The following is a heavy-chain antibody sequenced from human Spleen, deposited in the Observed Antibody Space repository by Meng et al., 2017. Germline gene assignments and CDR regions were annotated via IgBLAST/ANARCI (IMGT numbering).Heavy chain of an antibody. D-gene: IGHD3-16*01. CDR1: GYTFTDYY. Sequence: ASVKVSCKASGYTFTDYYMHWVRQAPGQGLEWMGWINPDNGGTNYAQKFQGSVTMTRDTSISTAYMELSRLRPDDTAVYYCARDRRSGGVGLDYWGQGTLVTVSS. CDR3: ARDRRSGGVGLDY. CDR2: INPDNGGT. V-gene: IGHV1-2*02. J-gene: IGHJ4*02.